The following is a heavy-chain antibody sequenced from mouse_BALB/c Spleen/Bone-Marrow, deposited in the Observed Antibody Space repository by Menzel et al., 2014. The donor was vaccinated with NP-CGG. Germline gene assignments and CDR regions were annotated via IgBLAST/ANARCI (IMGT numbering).Heavy chain of an antibody. CDR1: GYTFTTYW. CDR2: IYPGSDST. J-gene: IGHJ2*01. CDR3: VRGERLAY. V-gene: IGHV1-55*01. Sequence: VLLVESGAELVKPGTSVKMSCKASGYTFTTYWMHWVKQRPGQGLEWIGHIYPGSDSTNYNEKFKSKATLTVDTSSSTAYMQLSSLTAEDSAVYYCVRGERLAYWGQGTTLTXSS.